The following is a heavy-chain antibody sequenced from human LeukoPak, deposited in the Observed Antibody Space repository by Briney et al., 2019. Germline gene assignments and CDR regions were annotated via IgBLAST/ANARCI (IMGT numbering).Heavy chain of an antibody. D-gene: IGHD2-8*02. Sequence: SQTLSLTCTVSGGSISSGLYYWSWIRLPAGKGLEWIGRIYTSGYPNYNPSLKSRVTISIDTSKNQFSLKLSSVTAADTAVYYCARDGGVYLLFDYWGQETLVTVSS. CDR1: GGSISSGLYY. CDR2: IYTSGYP. J-gene: IGHJ4*02. CDR3: ARDGGVYLLFDY. V-gene: IGHV4-61*02.